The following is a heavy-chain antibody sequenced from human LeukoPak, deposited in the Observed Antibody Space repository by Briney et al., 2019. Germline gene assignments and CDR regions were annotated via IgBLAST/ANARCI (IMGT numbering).Heavy chain of an antibody. Sequence: GGSLRLSCAASGVTVSSDHMSWVRQAPGKGLEWVSVTYSGGSAYYADSVKGRFTISRDNANNMVYLQMNSLRGEDTAVYYCAKDAAGPEYWGQGTLVTVSS. CDR2: TYSGGSA. J-gene: IGHJ4*02. D-gene: IGHD6-13*01. CDR3: AKDAAGPEY. CDR1: GVTVSSDH. V-gene: IGHV3-53*01.